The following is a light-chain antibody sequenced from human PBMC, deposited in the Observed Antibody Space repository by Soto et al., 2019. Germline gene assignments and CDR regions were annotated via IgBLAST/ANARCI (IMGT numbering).Light chain of an antibody. CDR1: QTINNQ. V-gene: IGKV1-5*01. Sequence: DIQLTQSPSTLSASVGARVTIPCRASQTINNQLAWYQQKPGKAPKLLIFDVSTLESGVPSRFSGSGSGTEFTLTISSLQPDDFATYYCQQYNSYWKMFGQGTKVDIK. CDR2: DVS. J-gene: IGKJ1*01. CDR3: QQYNSYWKM.